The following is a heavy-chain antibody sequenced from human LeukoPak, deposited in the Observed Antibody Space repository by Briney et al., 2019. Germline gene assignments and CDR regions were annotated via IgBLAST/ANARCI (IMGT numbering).Heavy chain of an antibody. CDR3: ARGGNLRDYYYYYMDV. V-gene: IGHV1-18*01. J-gene: IGHJ6*03. CDR2: ISAYNGNT. Sequence: EASVKVSCKASGYTFTSYGISWVRQAPGQGLEWMGWISAYNGNTNYAQKLQGRVTMTTDTSTSTAYMELRSLRSDDTAVYYCARGGNLRDYYYYYMDVWGKGTTVTISS. D-gene: IGHD3-16*01. CDR1: GYTFTSYG.